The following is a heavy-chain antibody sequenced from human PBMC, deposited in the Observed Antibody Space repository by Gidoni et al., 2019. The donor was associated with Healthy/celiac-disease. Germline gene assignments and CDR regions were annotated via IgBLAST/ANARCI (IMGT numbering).Heavy chain of an antibody. CDR1: GFTFSSYG. Sequence: QVPLVESGGGVVQPGRSLRLSCAASGFTFSSYGMHWVRQAPGKGLEWVAVISYDGSNKYYADSVKGRFTISRDNSKNTLYLQMNSLRAEDTAVYYCAKTLGRYGDYLDYWGQGTLVTVSS. D-gene: IGHD4-17*01. CDR2: ISYDGSNK. CDR3: AKTLGRYGDYLDY. V-gene: IGHV3-30*18. J-gene: IGHJ4*02.